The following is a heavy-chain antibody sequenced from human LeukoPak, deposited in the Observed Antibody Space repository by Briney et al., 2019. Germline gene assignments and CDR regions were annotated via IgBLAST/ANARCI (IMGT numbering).Heavy chain of an antibody. CDR1: GFTFRSYW. V-gene: IGHV3-7*01. Sequence: SGGSLSLSCAASGFTFRSYWMGWVRQTPGKGLEWLANINEDGSTTYYVDSVKGRFTISRNNADNSLYLQMNSLRAEDTAVYYCARDATRGGDFDSWGQGTLVTVSS. CDR2: INEDGSTT. CDR3: ARDATRGGDFDS. D-gene: IGHD2-15*01. J-gene: IGHJ4*02.